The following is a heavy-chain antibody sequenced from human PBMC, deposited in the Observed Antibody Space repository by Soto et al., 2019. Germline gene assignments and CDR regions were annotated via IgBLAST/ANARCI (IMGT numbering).Heavy chain of an antibody. J-gene: IGHJ6*02. CDR2: ISPYTGNT. CDR1: GYIFVNYG. Sequence: QVQLVQSGDEVKKPGASVKVSCKASGYIFVNYGIAWVRQAPRKGLEWMGWISPYTGNTHSASKVQGRLTMTTDTSTSTAYMELGSLTSDDTAVYYCVMVDNYVTPTPQDVWGQGTTVSVSS. D-gene: IGHD3-16*01. CDR3: VMVDNYVTPTPQDV. V-gene: IGHV1-18*01.